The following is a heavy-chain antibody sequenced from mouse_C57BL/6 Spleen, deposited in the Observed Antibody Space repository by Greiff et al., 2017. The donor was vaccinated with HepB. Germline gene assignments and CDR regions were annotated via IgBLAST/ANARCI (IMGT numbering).Heavy chain of an antibody. J-gene: IGHJ4*01. CDR3: AKGNWDVRDYAMDY. D-gene: IGHD4-1*01. V-gene: IGHV1-72*01. CDR2: IDPNSGGT. CDR1: GYTFTSYW. Sequence: QVQLQHPGAELVKPGASVKLSCKASGYTFTSYWMHWVKQRPGRGLEWIGRIDPNSGGTKYNEKVKSKATLTVDKPSSTAYMQLSSLTSEDSAVYYCAKGNWDVRDYAMDYWGQGTSVTVSS.